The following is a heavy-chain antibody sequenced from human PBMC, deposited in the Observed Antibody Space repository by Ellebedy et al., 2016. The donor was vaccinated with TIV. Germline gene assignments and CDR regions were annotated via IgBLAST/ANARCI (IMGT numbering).Heavy chain of an antibody. CDR2: VFHSGSA. Sequence: SETLSLTCSVSGDSISETFYFWAWIRQPPGKGLEWIGDVFHSGSARYNPSLQSRVTISVDTSKNQFSLTLNSVTAADTAVYYCAEGRSGWYYFDYWGQGTPVTVSS. D-gene: IGHD6-19*01. V-gene: IGHV4-39*07. CDR1: GDSISETFYF. J-gene: IGHJ4*02. CDR3: AEGRSGWYYFDY.